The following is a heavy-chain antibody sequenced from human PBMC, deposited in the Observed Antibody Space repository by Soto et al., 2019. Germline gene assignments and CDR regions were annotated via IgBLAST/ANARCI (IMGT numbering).Heavy chain of an antibody. CDR1: GYTFTSYG. V-gene: IGHV1-18*01. D-gene: IGHD3-3*01. CDR3: ARLSGVYYDFWSGYDHAFDYYGMDV. CDR2: ISAYNGNT. Sequence: GASVKVSCKASGYTFTSYGISWVRQAPGQGLEWMGWISAYNGNTNYAQKLQGRVTMTTDTSTSTAYMELRSLRSDDTAVYYCARLSGVYYDFWSGYDHAFDYYGMDVWGQGTTVTVSS. J-gene: IGHJ6*02.